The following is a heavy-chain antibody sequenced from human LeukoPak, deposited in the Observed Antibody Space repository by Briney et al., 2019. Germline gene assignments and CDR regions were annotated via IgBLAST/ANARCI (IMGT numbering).Heavy chain of an antibody. Sequence: GGSLRLSCAASGFTFSNYWMNWVRQAPGKGLEWVANIKQDGSEKYYVDSVKGRFTISRDNAKNSLYLQMNSLRVEDTAMYYCGSSMDYWGQGTLVTVSS. CDR3: GSSMDY. J-gene: IGHJ4*02. CDR1: GFTFSNYW. V-gene: IGHV3-7*03. D-gene: IGHD6-6*01. CDR2: IKQDGSEK.